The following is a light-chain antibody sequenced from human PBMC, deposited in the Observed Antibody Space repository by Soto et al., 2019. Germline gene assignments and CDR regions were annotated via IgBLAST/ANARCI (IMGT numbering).Light chain of an antibody. J-gene: IGKJ4*01. V-gene: IGKV3-11*01. CDR1: QSVGTY. CDR3: QQRINWPPVT. CDR2: DAS. Sequence: VLTHSQATLSLSPLYRGPLXCKPSQSVGTYLAWYQQKPGQAPRLLIYDASDRATGIPARFSGSGSGTDFTLTISSLEPEDFAVYYCQQRINWPPVTFGGGTKVDIK.